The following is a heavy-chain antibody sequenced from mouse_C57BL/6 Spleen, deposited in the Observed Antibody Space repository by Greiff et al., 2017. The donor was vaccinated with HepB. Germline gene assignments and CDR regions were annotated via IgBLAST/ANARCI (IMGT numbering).Heavy chain of an antibody. D-gene: IGHD2-1*01. CDR1: GYAFTNYL. CDR3: ASGGGIYFFAY. J-gene: IGHJ3*01. V-gene: IGHV1-54*01. Sequence: VQVVESGAELVRPGTSVKVSCKASGYAFTNYLIEWVKQRPGQGLEWIGVINPGSGGTNYNEKFKGKATLTADKSSSTAYMQLSSLTSEDSAVYFCASGGGIYFFAYWGQGTLVTVSA. CDR2: INPGSGGT.